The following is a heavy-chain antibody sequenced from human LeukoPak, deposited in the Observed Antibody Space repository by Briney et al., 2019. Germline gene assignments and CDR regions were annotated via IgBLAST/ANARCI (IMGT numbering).Heavy chain of an antibody. CDR1: GFTFSSYS. Sequence: PGGSLRLSCAASGFTFSSYSMNWVRLAPGKGLEWVSSISSSSSYIYYADSVKGRFTISRDNAKNSLYPQMNSLRAEDTAVYYCARDDIAVAAIDYWGQGTLVTVSS. V-gene: IGHV3-21*01. CDR2: ISSSSSYI. D-gene: IGHD6-19*01. J-gene: IGHJ4*02. CDR3: ARDDIAVAAIDY.